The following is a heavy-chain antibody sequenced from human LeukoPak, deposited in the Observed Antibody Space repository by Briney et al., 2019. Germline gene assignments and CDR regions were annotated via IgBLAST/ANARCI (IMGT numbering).Heavy chain of an antibody. CDR2: ISYDGSNK. V-gene: IGHV3-30*18. Sequence: TGGSLRLSCAASGFTFNNYGMHWVRQAPGKGLEWVAVISYDGSNKYYADSVKGRFTISRDNSKNALYLQMNSLRAEDTARYFCAEDPILTGFYNDGRWGQGTLVIVSS. D-gene: IGHD3-9*01. CDR3: AEDPILTGFYNDGR. J-gene: IGHJ4*02. CDR1: GFTFNNYG.